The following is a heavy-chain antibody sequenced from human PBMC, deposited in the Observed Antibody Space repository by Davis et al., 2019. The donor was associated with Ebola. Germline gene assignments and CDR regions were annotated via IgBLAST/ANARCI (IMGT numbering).Heavy chain of an antibody. D-gene: IGHD1-26*01. Sequence: GESLKISCAASGFTFSSYAMHWVRQAPGKGLEWVAVISYDGSNKYYADSVKGRFTISRDNSKNTLYLQMNSLRAEDTAVYYCARDAVGATGGFDYWGQGTLVTVSS. J-gene: IGHJ4*02. CDR1: GFTFSSYA. V-gene: IGHV3-30-3*01. CDR2: ISYDGSNK. CDR3: ARDAVGATGGFDY.